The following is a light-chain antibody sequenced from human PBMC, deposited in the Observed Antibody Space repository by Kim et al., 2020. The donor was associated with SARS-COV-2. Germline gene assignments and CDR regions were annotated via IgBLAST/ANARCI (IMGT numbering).Light chain of an antibody. J-gene: IGLJ2*01. CDR3: QVWDSSSDHVV. CDR1: NIGSKS. CDR2: YDS. V-gene: IGLV3-21*04. Sequence: APGKTARITCGGNNIGSKSVHWYQQKPGQAPVLVIYYDSDRPSGIPERFSGSNSGNTATLTISRVEAGDEADYYCQVWDSSSDHVVFGGGTKLTFL.